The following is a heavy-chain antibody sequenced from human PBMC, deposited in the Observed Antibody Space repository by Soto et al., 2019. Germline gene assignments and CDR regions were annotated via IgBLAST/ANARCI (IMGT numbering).Heavy chain of an antibody. D-gene: IGHD2-21*02. Sequence: QVQLQESGPGLVKPSETLSLTCTVSGGSVSSGSYYWSWIRQPPGKGLEWIGYIYYSGSTNYNPYLKSRVTISVDTSKNQFSLKLSSVTAADTAVYYCARSAYCGGDCYSDWFDPWGQGTLDTVSS. CDR3: ARSAYCGGDCYSDWFDP. CDR2: IYYSGST. CDR1: GGSVSSGSYY. V-gene: IGHV4-61*01. J-gene: IGHJ5*02.